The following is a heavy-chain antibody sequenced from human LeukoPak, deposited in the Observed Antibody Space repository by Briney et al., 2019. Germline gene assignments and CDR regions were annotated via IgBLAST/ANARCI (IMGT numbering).Heavy chain of an antibody. CDR3: ARRLAAFDI. D-gene: IGHD2-21*01. J-gene: IGHJ3*02. CDR2: MNPNSGNT. Sequence: ASVTVSCKASGYTFTGYYMHWVRQATGQGLEWMGWMNPNSGNTGYAQKFQGRVTMTRNTSISTAYMELSSLRSEDTAVYYCARRLAAFDIWGQGTMVTVSS. V-gene: IGHV1-8*02. CDR1: GYTFTGYY.